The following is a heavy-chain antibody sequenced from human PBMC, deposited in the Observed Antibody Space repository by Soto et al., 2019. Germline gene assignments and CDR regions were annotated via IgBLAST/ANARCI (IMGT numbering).Heavy chain of an antibody. D-gene: IGHD5-12*01. CDR3: AKVEDIVATITGSWFDY. V-gene: IGHV3-23*01. CDR1: GFTFSSDA. CDR2: ISGSGGST. Sequence: EVQLLESGGGLVQPGGSLRLSCAASGFTFSSDAMSWVRQAPGKGLEWVSAISGSGGSTYYADSVKGRFTISRDNSKNTLYLRMNSLRAEDTDVYYCAKVEDIVATITGSWFDYWGQGTLVTVSS. J-gene: IGHJ4*02.